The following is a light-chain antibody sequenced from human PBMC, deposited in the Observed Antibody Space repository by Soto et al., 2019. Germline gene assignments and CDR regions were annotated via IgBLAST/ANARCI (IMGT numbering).Light chain of an antibody. J-gene: IGLJ1*01. V-gene: IGLV2-23*02. Sequence: QSALTQPASVSGSPGQSITISCTGTSSDVGSYNLVSWYQQHPGKAPKLMIYEVSKRPSGVSNRFSGSNSGNTASLTISGLQAEDEADYYCCSYAGSSTVFGTGTKLTVL. CDR3: CSYAGSSTV. CDR2: EVS. CDR1: SSDVGSYNL.